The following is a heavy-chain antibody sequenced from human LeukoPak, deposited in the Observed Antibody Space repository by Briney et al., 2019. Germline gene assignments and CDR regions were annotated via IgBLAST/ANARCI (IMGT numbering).Heavy chain of an antibody. V-gene: IGHV1-2*02. J-gene: IGHJ4*02. CDR3: ARDVSGYYYDSSGYYLGDY. CDR1: GYTFTGYY. CDR2: INPNSGGT. Sequence: ASVKVSCKASGYTFTGYYMHWVRQAPGRGLEWMGWINPNSGGTNYAQKFQGRVTMTRDTSISTAYMELSRLRSDDTAVYYCARDVSGYYYDSSGYYLGDYWGQGTLVTVSS. D-gene: IGHD3-22*01.